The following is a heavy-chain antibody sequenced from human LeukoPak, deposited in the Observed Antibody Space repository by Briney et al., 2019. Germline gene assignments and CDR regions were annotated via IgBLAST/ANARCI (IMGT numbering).Heavy chain of an antibody. CDR2: ISWNGAGI. CDR3: AKGVAATSYFDS. J-gene: IGHJ4*02. CDR1: GFTFDDYA. D-gene: IGHD2-15*01. Sequence: GGSLRLSCAASGFTFDDYAMHWVRQAPGKGLKWVSGISWNGAGIRYADSVKGRFTISRDNAKKSLYLQMNSLRGEDTAFYFCAKGVAATSYFDSWGQGTLVTVSS. V-gene: IGHV3-9*01.